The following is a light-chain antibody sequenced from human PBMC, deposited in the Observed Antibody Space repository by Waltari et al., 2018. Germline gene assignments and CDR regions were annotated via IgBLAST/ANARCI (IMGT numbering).Light chain of an antibody. Sequence: DIVMTQSPDSLAVSLGERATINCKSSQSVLYSSNNKNYLGWYQQKQGQPPKLLIYWASTRESGVPDRFSGSGSGTDFTLTISSLQAEDVAVYYCQQYYSILRTFGQGTRLEIK. V-gene: IGKV4-1*01. CDR2: WAS. J-gene: IGKJ5*01. CDR3: QQYYSILRT. CDR1: QSVLYSSNNKNY.